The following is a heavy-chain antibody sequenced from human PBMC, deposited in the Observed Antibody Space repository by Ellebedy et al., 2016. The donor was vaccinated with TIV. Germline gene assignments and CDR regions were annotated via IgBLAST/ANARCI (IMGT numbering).Heavy chain of an antibody. CDR3: RPGHYSDA. J-gene: IGHJ4*02. CDR2: LTADGHST. V-gene: IGHV3-23*01. Sequence: GGSLRLXXAASGFSLSNSFMSWIRQAPGKGLEWVSTLTADGHSTYFADSVKGRFTISRDNSKNTVYLQMNSLRSEDTAVYYCRPGHYSDAWGQGTLVTVSS. CDR1: GFSLSNSF.